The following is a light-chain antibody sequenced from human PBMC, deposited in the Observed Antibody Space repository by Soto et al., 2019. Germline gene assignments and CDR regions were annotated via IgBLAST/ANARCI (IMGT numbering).Light chain of an antibody. V-gene: IGKV3D-20*01. CDR2: DAS. CDR3: QQYGSSSYT. CDR1: QSVSGSY. Sequence: EIVLTQSPATLSLSPGERATLSCGASQSVSGSYLAWDQQKPGLAPRLLIYDASSRATGIPDRFSGSGSGTDFTLTINSLEPEDIAVYYCQQYGSSSYTFGQGTKLGIK. J-gene: IGKJ2*01.